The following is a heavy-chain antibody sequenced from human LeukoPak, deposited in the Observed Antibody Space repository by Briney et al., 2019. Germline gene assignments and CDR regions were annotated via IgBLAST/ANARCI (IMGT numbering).Heavy chain of an antibody. D-gene: IGHD3-3*01. J-gene: IGHJ6*02. Sequence: PGGSLRLSCAASGFTFSNYAMHWVRQAPGKGLEWLAVISYDGNRKDFADSVKGRFTVSRDNSKNTLYLQMSSLRAEDTAVYYCARGPQPKYYDFWSGYYPNYGMDVWGQGTTVTVSS. CDR2: ISYDGNRK. V-gene: IGHV3-30-3*01. CDR1: GFTFSNYA. CDR3: ARGPQPKYYDFWSGYYPNYGMDV.